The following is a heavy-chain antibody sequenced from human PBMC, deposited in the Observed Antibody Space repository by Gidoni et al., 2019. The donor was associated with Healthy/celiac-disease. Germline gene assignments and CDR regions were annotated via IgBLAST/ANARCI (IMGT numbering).Heavy chain of an antibody. CDR3: ARGGSSTMGY. J-gene: IGHJ4*02. Sequence: QVQLVESGGVVVQPGSAPRLSCAASGFTFSSYAMHWVRQAPGKGLEWVAVISYDGSNKYYADSVKGRCTISRDNSKNTLYLQMNSLRAEDTAVYYCARGGSSTMGYWGQGTLVTVSS. CDR2: ISYDGSNK. D-gene: IGHD2-2*01. CDR1: GFTFSSYA. V-gene: IGHV3-30-3*01.